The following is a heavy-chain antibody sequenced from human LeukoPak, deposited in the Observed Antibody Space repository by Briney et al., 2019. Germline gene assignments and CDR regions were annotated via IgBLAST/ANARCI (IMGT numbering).Heavy chain of an antibody. J-gene: IGHJ3*02. CDR3: ARVCKGDCNAFDI. Sequence: GGSLRLSCVASGFTFSTYEMHWVRQVAGRGLEWVSAIYLSGDTYYLASVKGRFTISRENAKNSLYPQMNSLTAGDTPVYYCARVCKGDCNAFDIWGQGTMVTVSS. CDR1: GFTFSTYE. V-gene: IGHV3-13*04. D-gene: IGHD2-21*02. CDR2: IYLSGDT.